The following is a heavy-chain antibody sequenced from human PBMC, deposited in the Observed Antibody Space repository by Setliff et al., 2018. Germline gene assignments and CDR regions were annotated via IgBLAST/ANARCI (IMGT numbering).Heavy chain of an antibody. J-gene: IGHJ4*02. CDR1: GYSFSSNA. CDR2: IHAGSSNT. Sequence: ASVKVSCKASGYSFSSNAFHWVRQAPGQTLEWMGWIHAGSSNTLYSQRFQDRITISRDTSATTVHMEVNSVTSDDTAINYCARGGMAAAGRKGVFEYWGQGTVVTVSS. D-gene: IGHD6-13*01. CDR3: ARGGMAAAGRKGVFEY. V-gene: IGHV1-3*01.